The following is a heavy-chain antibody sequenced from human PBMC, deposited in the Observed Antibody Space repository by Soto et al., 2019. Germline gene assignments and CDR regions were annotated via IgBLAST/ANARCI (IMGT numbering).Heavy chain of an antibody. D-gene: IGHD3-10*01. V-gene: IGHV1-69*13. CDR2: IIPIFGTA. Sequence: GASVKVSCKASGGTFSSYAISWVRQAPGQGLGWMGGIIPIFGTANYAQKFQGRVTITADESTSTAYMELSSLRSEDTAVYYRARDRGEKWFGDHPEGPHFDYWGQGTLVTVSS. J-gene: IGHJ4*02. CDR1: GGTFSSYA. CDR3: ARDRGEKWFGDHPEGPHFDY.